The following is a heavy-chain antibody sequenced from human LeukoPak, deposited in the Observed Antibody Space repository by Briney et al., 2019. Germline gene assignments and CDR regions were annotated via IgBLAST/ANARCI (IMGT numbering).Heavy chain of an antibody. Sequence: SETLSLTCTVSGYSITTTYYWGWIRQPAGKGLEWIGRIYTSGSTNYNPSLKSRVTISVDTSKNQFSLKLSSVTAADTAVYYCARVLSSSNYYYYMDVWGKGTTVTVSS. CDR1: GYSITTTYY. J-gene: IGHJ6*03. D-gene: IGHD6-6*01. CDR2: IYTSGST. CDR3: ARVLSSSNYYYYMDV. V-gene: IGHV4-4*07.